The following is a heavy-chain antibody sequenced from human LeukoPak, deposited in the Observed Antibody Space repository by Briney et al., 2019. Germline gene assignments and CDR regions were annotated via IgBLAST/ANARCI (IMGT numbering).Heavy chain of an antibody. V-gene: IGHV1-69*13. CDR3: ASLLSGSYSTNDY. CDR1: GYTFTSYA. J-gene: IGHJ4*02. D-gene: IGHD1-26*01. Sequence: SVKVSCKASGYTFTSYAISWVRQAPGQGLEWMGGFIPIFGTANYAQKFQGRVTITADESTSTAYMELSSLRSEDTAVYYCASLLSGSYSTNDYWGQGTLVTVSS. CDR2: FIPIFGTA.